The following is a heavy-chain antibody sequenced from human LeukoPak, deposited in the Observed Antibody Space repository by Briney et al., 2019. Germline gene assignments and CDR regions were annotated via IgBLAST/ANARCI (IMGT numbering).Heavy chain of an antibody. CDR3: ARAVVSTMIPGP. D-gene: IGHD3-22*01. Sequence: XSVKVSCKASGYTFTGYYMHWVRQAPGQGLEWMGWINPNSGGTNYAQKFHGRVTMTRDTSISTAYMELSRLRSDDTAVYYCARAVVSTMIPGPWGQGTLVTVSS. CDR2: INPNSGGT. J-gene: IGHJ5*02. V-gene: IGHV1-2*02. CDR1: GYTFTGYY.